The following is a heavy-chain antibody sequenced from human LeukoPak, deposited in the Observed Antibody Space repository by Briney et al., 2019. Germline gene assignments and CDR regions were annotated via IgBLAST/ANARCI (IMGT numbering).Heavy chain of an antibody. Sequence: SLKVSCKASGGTFSSYAISWGRQAPGQGLEWMGGIIPIFGTANYAQKFQGRVTITADESTSTAYMELSSLRSEDTAVYYCARDQQTGSAAGPFDYWGQGTLVTVSS. CDR2: IIPIFGTA. CDR1: GGTFSSYA. D-gene: IGHD6-13*01. CDR3: ARDQQTGSAAGPFDY. J-gene: IGHJ4*02. V-gene: IGHV1-69*13.